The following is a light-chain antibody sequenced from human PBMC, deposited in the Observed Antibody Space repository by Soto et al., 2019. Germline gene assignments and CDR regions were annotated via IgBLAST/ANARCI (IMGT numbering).Light chain of an antibody. CDR1: ETVTGKY. CDR2: AAS. J-gene: IGKJ1*01. CDR3: QQYSSPPQT. V-gene: IGKV3-20*01. Sequence: EIVMTHSPATLSVSPGERATLSFSSSETVTGKYLAWYQQKAGQAPRLLIFAASNRATGIPDRFSGSGSGTDFTLTISRLEPEDFAVYFCQQYSSPPQTFGQGTKVDIK.